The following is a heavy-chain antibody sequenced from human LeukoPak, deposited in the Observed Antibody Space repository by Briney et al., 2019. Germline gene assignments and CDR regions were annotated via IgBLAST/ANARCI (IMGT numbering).Heavy chain of an antibody. CDR2: ISSSYI. CDR1: GFTLTNAW. J-gene: IGHJ6*04. V-gene: IGHV3-21*01. D-gene: IGHD2/OR15-2a*01. CDR3: ARKGLCGMDV. Sequence: GGSLRLSCAASGFTLTNAWMNWVRQAPGKGLEWVSSISSSYIYYADSVKGRFTISRDNAKNSLYLQMNSLRAEDTAVYYCARKGLCGMDVWGKGTTVTVSS.